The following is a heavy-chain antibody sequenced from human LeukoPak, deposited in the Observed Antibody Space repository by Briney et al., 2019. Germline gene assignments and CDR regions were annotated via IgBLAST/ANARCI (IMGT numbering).Heavy chain of an antibody. J-gene: IGHJ3*02. D-gene: IGHD5-18*01. CDR2: INHSGST. CDR1: GGSFSGYY. Sequence: SETLSLTCAVYGGSFSGYYWSWIRQPPGKGLEWIGEINHSGSTSYNPSLKSRVTISADTSKNQFSLKLSSVTAVDTAVYYCATLWLRGLVAFDIWGQGTMVTVSS. V-gene: IGHV4-34*01. CDR3: ATLWLRGLVAFDI.